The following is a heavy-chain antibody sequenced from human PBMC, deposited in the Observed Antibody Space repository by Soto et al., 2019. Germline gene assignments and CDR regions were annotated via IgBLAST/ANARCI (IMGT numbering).Heavy chain of an antibody. D-gene: IGHD6-19*01. CDR3: ARWGSGWYYFDY. CDR1: GGSFSGYY. V-gene: IGHV4-34*01. J-gene: IGHJ4*02. Sequence: QVQLQQWGAGLLKPSETLSLTCAVYGGSFSGYYWSWIRQPPGKGLEWIGEINHSGSTNYNPSLKSRVTLSVDTSKNQFSLKLSSVTAADTAVYSWARWGSGWYYFDYWGQGTLVTVSS. CDR2: INHSGST.